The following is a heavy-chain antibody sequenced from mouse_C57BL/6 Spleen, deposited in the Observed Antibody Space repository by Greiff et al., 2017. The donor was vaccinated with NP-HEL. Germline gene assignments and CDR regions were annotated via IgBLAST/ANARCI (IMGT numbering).Heavy chain of an antibody. D-gene: IGHD1-1*01. CDR3: ARRGIYYGSSYPLFDY. Sequence: VKLQQPGAELVMPGASVKLSCKASGYTFTSYWMHWVKQRPGQGLEWIGEIDPSDSYTNYNQKFKGKSTLTVDKSSSTAYMQLSSLTSEDSAVYYCARRGIYYGSSYPLFDYWGQGTTLTVSS. CDR2: IDPSDSYT. V-gene: IGHV1-69*01. CDR1: GYTFTSYW. J-gene: IGHJ2*01.